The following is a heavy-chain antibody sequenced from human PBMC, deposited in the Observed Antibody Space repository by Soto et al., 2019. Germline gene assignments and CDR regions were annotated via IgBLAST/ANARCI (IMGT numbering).Heavy chain of an antibody. J-gene: IGHJ4*02. D-gene: IGHD2-2*01. Sequence: QLQLQESGPGLVKPSETLSLTCTVSGGSISSSSYYWGWIRQPPGKGLEWIESIYYSGNPYYNPSLKSRVTVSVATAQNQFTRKLSCVAAADAGVCYCAAGCYAHGYWGQGALVTVSS. CDR2: IYYSGNP. CDR3: AAGCYAHGY. CDR1: GGSISSSSYY. V-gene: IGHV4-39*01.